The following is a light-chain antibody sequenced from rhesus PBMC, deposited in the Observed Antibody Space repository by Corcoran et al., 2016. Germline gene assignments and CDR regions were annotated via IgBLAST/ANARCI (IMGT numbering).Light chain of an antibody. CDR2: KAS. Sequence: DIQMTQSPSSLSASVGDRVSITCRASENVNNYLNWYQQKPGKAPKLLIYKASPLQNGDPSRFSGSGSGTEYTFTISSLQPEDVATYYCQHGYGTPLTFGGGTKVEIK. J-gene: IGKJ4*01. CDR3: QHGYGTPLT. V-gene: IGKV1-74*01. CDR1: ENVNNY.